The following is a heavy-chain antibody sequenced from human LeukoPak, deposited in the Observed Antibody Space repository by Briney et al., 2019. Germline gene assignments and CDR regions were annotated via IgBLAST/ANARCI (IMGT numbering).Heavy chain of an antibody. CDR2: IYYTGST. CDR3: ASLSTVTQGYFDS. D-gene: IGHD4-17*01. Sequence: ETLSLTCTVSGGSISSFYWSWIRQPPGKGLEWIGYIYYTGSTNYNPSLKSRLTISVDASKNQFSLKLSSVTATDTAVYYCASLSTVTQGYFDSWGQGTLVTVSS. J-gene: IGHJ4*02. V-gene: IGHV4-59*08. CDR1: GGSISSFY.